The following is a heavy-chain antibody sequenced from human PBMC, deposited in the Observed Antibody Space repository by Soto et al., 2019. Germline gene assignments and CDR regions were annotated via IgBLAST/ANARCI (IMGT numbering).Heavy chain of an antibody. CDR2: IDYSGNT. CDR3: AIYCSSTTCLNFDF. CDR1: GGSLSSGNFY. Sequence: QVQLQESGPRLVKPSQTLSLTCTVSGGSLSSGNFYWSWIRQPPGKGLEWIGYIDYSGNTFYNPSLKSRLAISVDTSKNQFSLRLTSVTAADTAVFYCAIYCSSTTCLNFDFWGRGTLVTVSS. J-gene: IGHJ4*02. V-gene: IGHV4-30-4*01. D-gene: IGHD2-2*01.